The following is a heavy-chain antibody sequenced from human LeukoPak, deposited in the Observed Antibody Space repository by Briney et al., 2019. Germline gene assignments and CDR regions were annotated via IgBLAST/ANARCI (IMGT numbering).Heavy chain of an antibody. J-gene: IGHJ4*02. CDR1: GGSISSHY. CDR2: IFYTGNT. CDR3: ARHGGNCVYDPFEH. Sequence: KSSETLSLTCTVSGGSISSHYWSWIRQSPGKGLEWIGCIFYTGNTNYNPSLKSRVPISVDTSKKQFSLRLSSVTAADTAVYYCARHGGNCVYDPFEHWGQGTLVTVSS. D-gene: IGHD5/OR15-5a*01. V-gene: IGHV4-59*08.